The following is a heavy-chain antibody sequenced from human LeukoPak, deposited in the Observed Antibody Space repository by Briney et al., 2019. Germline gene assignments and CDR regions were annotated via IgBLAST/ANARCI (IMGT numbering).Heavy chain of an antibody. CDR3: ASDSGWYINN. D-gene: IGHD6-19*01. Sequence: GGSLRLSCAASVFTVSSNYMSWVRQAPGKELEWVSVIYGGGSTYYSDSVKGRFTTSRDNSQNTLYLQMNSQRAEDPGVYYCASDSGWYINNWGQGNLVTVS. V-gene: IGHV3-53*05. J-gene: IGHJ4*02. CDR1: VFTVSSNY. CDR2: IYGGGST.